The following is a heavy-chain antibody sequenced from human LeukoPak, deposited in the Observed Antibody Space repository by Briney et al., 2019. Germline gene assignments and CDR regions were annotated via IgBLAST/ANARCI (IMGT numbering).Heavy chain of an antibody. J-gene: IGHJ4*02. CDR2: IKPNNGDT. CDR3: ARVLSAATSTFDY. D-gene: IGHD4/OR15-4a*01. V-gene: IGHV1-2*02. Sequence: GASVKVSCKASGYSFTHHNVHWVRQAPGQALEWMGWIKPNNGDTKFSQKFQDRVTLTSDTSIDTAYMEMSGLTSDDTAIYYCARVLSAATSTFDYWGQGTLVTVSS. CDR1: GYSFTHHN.